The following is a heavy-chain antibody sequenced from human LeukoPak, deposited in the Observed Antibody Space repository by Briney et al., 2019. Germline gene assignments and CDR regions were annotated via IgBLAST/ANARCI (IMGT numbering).Heavy chain of an antibody. V-gene: IGHV3-7*05. CDR3: VMDMDV. J-gene: IGHJ6*02. CDR1: GFIFSSYW. CDR2: IKEDGSAK. Sequence: GESLRLSCAASGFIFSSYWMNWVRQAPGKGLEWVANIKEDGSAKYYVDSVKGRFTISRDNVKNSLYLQMNSLRAEDTAVYYCVMDMDVWGQGTTVTVSS.